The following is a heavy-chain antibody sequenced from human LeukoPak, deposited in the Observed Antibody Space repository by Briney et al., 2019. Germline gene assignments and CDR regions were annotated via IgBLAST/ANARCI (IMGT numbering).Heavy chain of an antibody. Sequence: ASVNVSCKASGYTFTTYDINWVRQATGQGLEWMGWMNPNSGYTGYAQKFQGRVTITRDTSISTAYMELSSLRSEDTAVYYCARVAGSIYYQGKGTLVTVSS. V-gene: IGHV1-8*03. J-gene: IGHJ4*02. CDR2: MNPNSGYT. CDR1: GYTFTTYD. D-gene: IGHD1-26*01. CDR3: ARVAGSIYY.